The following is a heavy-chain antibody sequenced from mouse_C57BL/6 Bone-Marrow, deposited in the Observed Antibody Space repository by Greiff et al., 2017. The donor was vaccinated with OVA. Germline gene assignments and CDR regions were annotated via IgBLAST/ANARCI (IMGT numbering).Heavy chain of an antibody. CDR3: VRDRRGVLDY. CDR2: TRSKSSNYAT. J-gene: IGHJ2*01. CDR1: GFTFNTYA. D-gene: IGHD2-14*01. Sequence: EVKLVESGGGLVQPKGSLKLSCAASGFTFNTYAMHWVRQAPGKGLEWVARTRSKSSNYATYYADSVKDRFTISRDDSQSMLYLQMNNLKTEDTAMYYCVRDRRGVLDYWGQGTTLTVSS. V-gene: IGHV10-3*01.